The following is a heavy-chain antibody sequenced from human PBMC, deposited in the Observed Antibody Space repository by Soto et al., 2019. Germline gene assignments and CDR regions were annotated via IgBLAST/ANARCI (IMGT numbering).Heavy chain of an antibody. J-gene: IGHJ6*02. D-gene: IGHD1-26*01. CDR3: AKDNGIVGATLGSYGMDV. Sequence: EVQLVESGGGLVQPGRSLRLSCAASGFTFDDYAMHWVRQAPGKGLEWVSGISWNSGSIGYADSVKGRFTISRDNAKNSLYLQMNSLGAEDTALYYCAKDNGIVGATLGSYGMDVWGQGTTVTVSS. V-gene: IGHV3-9*01. CDR2: ISWNSGSI. CDR1: GFTFDDYA.